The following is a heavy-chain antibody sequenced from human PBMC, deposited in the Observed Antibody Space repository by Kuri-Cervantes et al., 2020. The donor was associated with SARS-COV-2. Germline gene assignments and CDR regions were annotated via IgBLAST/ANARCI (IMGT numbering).Heavy chain of an antibody. CDR2: IIPIFGTE. D-gene: IGHD2-15*01. CDR1: GGTFSSYA. J-gene: IGHJ6*02. Sequence: SVKVSCKASGGTFSSYAISWVRQAPGQGLEWMGGIIPIFGTENYAQKFQGRVTITADESTSTAYMELSSLRSEDTAVYYCAGLGYCSGGSCYYYYYGMEVWGQGTTVTSP. V-gene: IGHV1-69*13. CDR3: AGLGYCSGGSCYYYYYGMEV.